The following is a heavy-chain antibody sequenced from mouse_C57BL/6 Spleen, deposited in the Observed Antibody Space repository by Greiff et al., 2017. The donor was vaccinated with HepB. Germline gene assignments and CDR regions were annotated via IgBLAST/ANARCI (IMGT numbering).Heavy chain of an antibody. J-gene: IGHJ4*01. D-gene: IGHD4-1*01. Sequence: VQLQQSGAELVRPGSSVKLSCKASGYTFTSYWMHWVKQRPIQGLEWIGNIDPSDSETHYNQKFKDKATLTVDKSSSTAYMQLSSLTSEDSAVYYCARSGTSVAMDYWGQGTSVTVSS. CDR3: ARSGTSVAMDY. CDR1: GYTFTSYW. V-gene: IGHV1-52*01. CDR2: IDPSDSET.